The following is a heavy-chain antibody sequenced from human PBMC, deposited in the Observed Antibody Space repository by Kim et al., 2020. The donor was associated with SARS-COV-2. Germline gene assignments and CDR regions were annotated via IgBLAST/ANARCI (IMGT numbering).Heavy chain of an antibody. V-gene: IGHV5-51*01. CDR1: GYSFTSYW. D-gene: IGHD5-18*01. J-gene: IGHJ4*02. CDR2: IYPGDSDT. CDR3: ARHRTAMVFFSFPREFDY. Sequence: GASLKISCKGSGYSFTSYWIGWVRQMPGKGLEWMGIIYPGDSDTRYSPSFQGQVTISADKSISTAYLQWSSLKASDTAMYYCARHRTAMVFFSFPREFDYWGQGTLVTVSS.